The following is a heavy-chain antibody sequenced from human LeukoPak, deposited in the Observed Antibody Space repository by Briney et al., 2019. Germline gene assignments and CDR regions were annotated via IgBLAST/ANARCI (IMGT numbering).Heavy chain of an antibody. J-gene: IGHJ5*02. Sequence: SETLSLTCTVSGGSISSYYWSWIRQPPGKGLEWIGYIYYSGSTNYNPSLKSRVTISVDTSKNQFSLKLSSVTAADTAVYYCARDRGVGYGTNGVCSYNWFDPWGQGTLVTVSS. CDR2: IYYSGST. D-gene: IGHD2-8*01. V-gene: IGHV4-59*01. CDR1: GGSISSYY. CDR3: ARDRGVGYGTNGVCSYNWFDP.